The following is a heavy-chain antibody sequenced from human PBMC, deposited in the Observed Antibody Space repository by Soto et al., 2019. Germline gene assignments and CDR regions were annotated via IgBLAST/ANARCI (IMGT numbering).Heavy chain of an antibody. V-gene: IGHV1-2*02. Sequence: ASVKVSCKASGYTVTGYYMQWVRQAPGQGPEWMGWINPNSGGTHHAQEFQDRVTMTRDTSITTAYMELSRLRYDDTAVYYCATKYYDDSSGYSAYDAMDVWGQGTTVTVSS. J-gene: IGHJ6*02. CDR1: GYTVTGYY. CDR3: ATKYYDDSSGYSAYDAMDV. D-gene: IGHD3-22*01. CDR2: INPNSGGT.